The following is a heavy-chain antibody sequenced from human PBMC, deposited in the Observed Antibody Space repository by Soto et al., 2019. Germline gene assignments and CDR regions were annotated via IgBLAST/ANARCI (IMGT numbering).Heavy chain of an antibody. Sequence: GGSLRLSCAASGFTFSSYWMHWARQAPGKGLVWVSRINSDGSSTSYADSVKGRFTISRDNAKNTLYLQMNSLRAEDTAVYYCAKSVYNWNDGFFDYWGQGTLVTVSS. CDR1: GFTFSSYW. CDR2: INSDGSST. D-gene: IGHD1-1*01. V-gene: IGHV3-74*01. J-gene: IGHJ4*02. CDR3: AKSVYNWNDGFFDY.